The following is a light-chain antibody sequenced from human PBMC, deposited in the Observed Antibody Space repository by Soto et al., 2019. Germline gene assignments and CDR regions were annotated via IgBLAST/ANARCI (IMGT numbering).Light chain of an antibody. CDR1: SGDVGGYDY. Sequence: QSALTQPASVSGSPGQSIAISCTGTSGDVGGYDYVSWYQQHPDKGPKLMIYEVTKRPSWVSNRFSGSKSGNTASLTISGLQPEDEADYYCSSHTSGSTRVFGSGTKVTVL. V-gene: IGLV2-14*01. CDR3: SSHTSGSTRV. CDR2: EVT. J-gene: IGLJ1*01.